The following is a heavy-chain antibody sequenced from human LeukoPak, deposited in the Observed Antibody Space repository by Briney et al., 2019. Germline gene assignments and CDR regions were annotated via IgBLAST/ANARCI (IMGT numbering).Heavy chain of an antibody. CDR2: IHSTSGSI. V-gene: IGHV3-48*01. D-gene: IGHD3-9*01. CDR3: SRVVQDVTGADY. J-gene: IGHJ4*02. CDR1: GFTFSGYS. Sequence: GGSLRLSCAASGFTFSGYSMNWVRQAPGKGLEWISYIHSTSGSINYADSVKGRFTISRDNAKNSLYLQMNSLRAEDTAVYYCSRVVQDVTGADYWGQGTLVIVSS.